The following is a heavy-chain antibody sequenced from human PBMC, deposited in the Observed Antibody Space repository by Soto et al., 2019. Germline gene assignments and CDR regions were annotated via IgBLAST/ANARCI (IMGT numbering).Heavy chain of an antibody. CDR3: ARGREWLRFTLYYYYGMDV. D-gene: IGHD5-12*01. V-gene: IGHV4-34*01. Sequence: QVQLQQWGAGLLKPSETLSLTCAVYGGSFSGYYWSWIRQPPGKGLEWIGEINHSGSTNYNPSLKSRVTISVDTSKNQFSLKLSSVTAADTAVYYCARGREWLRFTLYYYYGMDVWGQGTTVTVSS. CDR2: INHSGST. J-gene: IGHJ6*02. CDR1: GGSFSGYY.